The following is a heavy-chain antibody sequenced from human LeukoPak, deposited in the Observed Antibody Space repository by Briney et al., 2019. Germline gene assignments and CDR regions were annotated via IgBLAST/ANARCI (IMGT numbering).Heavy chain of an antibody. D-gene: IGHD3-3*01. CDR3: ARDRNDFWSGYYTGGGDNWFDP. J-gene: IGHJ5*02. V-gene: IGHV1-2*06. CDR1: GYTFTGYY. CDR2: INPNSGGT. Sequence: ASVKVSCKASGYTFTGYYMHWVRQAPGQGLEWMGRINPNSGGTNCAQKFQGRVTMTRDTSISTAYMELSRLRSDDTAVYYCARDRNDFWSGYYTGGGDNWFDPWGQGTLVTVSS.